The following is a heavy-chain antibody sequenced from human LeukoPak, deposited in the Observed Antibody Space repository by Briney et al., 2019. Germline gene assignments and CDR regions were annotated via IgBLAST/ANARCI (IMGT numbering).Heavy chain of an antibody. Sequence: SQTLSLTCTVSGGSISSGGYYWSWIRQHPGKGLEWIGYIYYSGSTYYNPSLKSRVTISVDTSKSQFSLKLSSVTAADTAVYYCAGGKDSSSSTPFDYWGQGTLVTVSS. CDR1: GGSISSGGYY. D-gene: IGHD6-6*01. CDR2: IYYSGST. CDR3: AGGKDSSSSTPFDY. J-gene: IGHJ4*02. V-gene: IGHV4-31*03.